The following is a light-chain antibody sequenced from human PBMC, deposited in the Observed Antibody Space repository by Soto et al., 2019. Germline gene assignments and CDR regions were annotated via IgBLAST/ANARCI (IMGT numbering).Light chain of an antibody. J-gene: IGLJ2*01. V-gene: IGLV2-23*01. CDR1: SSNVGSYDL. CDR2: EGT. CDR3: CAYAGSDTMI. Sequence: QSVLTQPASVSGSPGQSITISCTGTSSNVGSYDLVSWYQQHPGEAPKLMIYEGTKWPSGVSNRFSGSKSANTASLTISGLQPEDAADYYCCAYAGSDTMIFGGGTKLTVL.